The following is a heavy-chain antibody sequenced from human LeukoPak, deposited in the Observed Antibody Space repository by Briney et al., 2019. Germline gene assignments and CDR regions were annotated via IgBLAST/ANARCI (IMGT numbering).Heavy chain of an antibody. CDR2: IRDDGSNK. Sequence: GGSLRLSCAASGFIFSSYGINWVRQAPGKGLEWVSFIRDDGSNKYYADSVKGRFTISRDNSKNTVYLQMNSLRAEDMAVYYGAKGLTIFGVARDAFDDWGQGTMVTVSS. V-gene: IGHV3-30*02. D-gene: IGHD3-3*01. CDR3: AKGLTIFGVARDAFDD. J-gene: IGHJ3*01. CDR1: GFIFSSYG.